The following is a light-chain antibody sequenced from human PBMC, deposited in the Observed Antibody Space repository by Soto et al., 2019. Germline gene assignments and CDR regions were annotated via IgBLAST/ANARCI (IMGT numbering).Light chain of an antibody. Sequence: SSELTQPPSVSVSPGQTASITCSGDKLGDKYTCWYQQKPGQSPLLVIYQDTKRPSGIPERFSGSNSGNTATLTNSGTQAMDEADYYCQAWDSVTVVFGGGTKLTVL. CDR3: QAWDSVTVV. J-gene: IGLJ2*01. V-gene: IGLV3-1*01. CDR2: QDT. CDR1: KLGDKY.